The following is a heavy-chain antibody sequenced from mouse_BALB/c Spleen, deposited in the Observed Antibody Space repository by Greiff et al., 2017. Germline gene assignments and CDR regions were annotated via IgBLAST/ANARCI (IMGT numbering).Heavy chain of an antibody. V-gene: IGHV3-6*02. D-gene: IGHD4-1*01. Sequence: QLKESGPGLVKPSQSLSLTCSVTGYSITSGYYWNWIRQFPGNKLEWMGYISYDGSNNYNPSLKNRISITRDTSKNQFFLKLNSVTTEDTATYYCARGTGPAWFAYWGQGTLVTVSA. CDR3: ARGTGPAWFAY. CDR1: GYSITSGYY. J-gene: IGHJ3*01. CDR2: ISYDGSN.